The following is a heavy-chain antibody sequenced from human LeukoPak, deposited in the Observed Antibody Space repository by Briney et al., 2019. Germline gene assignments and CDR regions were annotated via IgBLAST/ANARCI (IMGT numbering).Heavy chain of an antibody. CDR2: VYYSGST. D-gene: IGHD2-2*01. CDR1: GGSVSNSDYF. V-gene: IGHV4-39*01. Sequence: SETLSLTCTVSGGSVSNSDYFWGWIRQPPGKGLEWIGTVYYSGSTYYNPSLKSRVAVFVDTSNNQFSLELTSVTAADTAVYYCARASYCSSITCLFDPWGQGTLVTVSS. CDR3: ARASYCSSITCLFDP. J-gene: IGHJ5*02.